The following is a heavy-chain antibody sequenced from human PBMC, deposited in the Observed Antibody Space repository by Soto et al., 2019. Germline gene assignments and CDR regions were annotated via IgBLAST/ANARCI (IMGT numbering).Heavy chain of an antibody. V-gene: IGHV3-23*01. CDR1: GFTFASYA. Sequence: LGGSLRLSCAASGFTFASYAMSWVRQAPGKGLEWVSGISGSGGNTYNADSVKGRFTISRDNSKNTLYLDMISLRAEDTAVYYCAKGLSIAAAGTFDYWGQGTLVTVSS. J-gene: IGHJ4*02. CDR2: ISGSGGNT. D-gene: IGHD6-13*01. CDR3: AKGLSIAAAGTFDY.